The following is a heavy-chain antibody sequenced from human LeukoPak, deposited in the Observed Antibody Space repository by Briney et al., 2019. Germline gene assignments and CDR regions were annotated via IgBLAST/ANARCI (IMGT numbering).Heavy chain of an antibody. CDR2: ISGSGGST. CDR1: GFTFSSYG. CDR3: ARGRNYYDSSGGAFDI. J-gene: IGHJ3*02. Sequence: GGSLRLSCAASGFTFSSYGMSWVRQAPGKGLEWVSAISGSGGSTYYADSVKGRFTVSRDNSKNTLYVQMKSLRAEDTAVYYCARGRNYYDSSGGAFDIWGQGTMVTVSS. D-gene: IGHD3-22*01. V-gene: IGHV3-23*01.